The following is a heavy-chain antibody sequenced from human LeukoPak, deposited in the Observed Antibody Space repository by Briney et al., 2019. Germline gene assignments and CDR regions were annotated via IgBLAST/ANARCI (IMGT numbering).Heavy chain of an antibody. D-gene: IGHD3-3*01. J-gene: IGHJ6*03. CDR1: GGSISSYY. CDR3: ASLIGVGYYYMDV. Sequence: PSETLSLTCTVSGGSISSYYWSWIRQPPGKGLEWIGYIYYSGSTNYNPSLKSRVTISVDTSKNQFSLKLSSVTAADTAVYYCASLIGVGYYYMDVWGKGTTVAVSS. V-gene: IGHV4-59*01. CDR2: IYYSGST.